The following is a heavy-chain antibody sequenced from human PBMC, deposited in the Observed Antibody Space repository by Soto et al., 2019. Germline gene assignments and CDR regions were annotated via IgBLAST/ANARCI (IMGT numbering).Heavy chain of an antibody. J-gene: IGHJ4*02. CDR2: IYWNDDK. D-gene: IGHD3-22*01. V-gene: IGHV2-5*01. CDR1: GFSLTSSGAG. CDR3: AHSPFYDSSGYSVY. Sequence: ESGPTLVNPTRTLTLTCSFSGFSLTSSGAGVAWIRQPPGKALEWLALIYWNDDKRYTPSLKSRLTITKDTSRNQVVLTMTNMDPVDTATYFCAHSPFYDSSGYSVYWGQGTLVTVSS.